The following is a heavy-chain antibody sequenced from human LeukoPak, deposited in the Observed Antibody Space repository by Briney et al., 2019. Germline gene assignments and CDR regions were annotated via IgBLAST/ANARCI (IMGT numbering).Heavy chain of an antibody. V-gene: IGHV4-34*01. J-gene: IGHJ5*02. Sequence: SETLSLTCTVYGGSFSGYYWSWIRQPPGRGLEWIGEINHSGSINYNPSLKSRVTISVDTSKNQFSLKLSSVTAADTAVYYCARQGILTGYGSVWFDPWGQGTLVTVSS. CDR3: ARQGILTGYGSVWFDP. CDR2: INHSGSI. D-gene: IGHD3-9*01. CDR1: GGSFSGYY.